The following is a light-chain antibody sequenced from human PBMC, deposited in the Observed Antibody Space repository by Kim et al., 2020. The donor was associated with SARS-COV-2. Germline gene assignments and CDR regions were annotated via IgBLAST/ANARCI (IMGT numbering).Light chain of an antibody. Sequence: APGKTARITCGGNNIGSKSVHWYQLKPGQAPILVIYYDHDRPSGIPERFSGSNSGNTATLTISRVEAGDEAAYYCQVWDSNSDHVIFGGGTQLTVL. V-gene: IGLV3-21*04. J-gene: IGLJ2*01. CDR1: NIGSKS. CDR2: YDH. CDR3: QVWDSNSDHVI.